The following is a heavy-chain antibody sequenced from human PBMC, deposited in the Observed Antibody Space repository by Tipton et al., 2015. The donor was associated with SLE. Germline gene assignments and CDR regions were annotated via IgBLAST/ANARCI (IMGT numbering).Heavy chain of an antibody. D-gene: IGHD3-3*01. Sequence: LRLSCTVSGGSIRTTAYSWAWIRQPPGKGLEWIGTIHYTGNTYYNPSLKSRVTISVDTPKNQFSLNVTSVTVADTAVYYCAVGFWSGYYDNWGQGTLVTVSS. J-gene: IGHJ4*02. CDR1: GGSIRTTAYS. CDR3: AVGFWSGYYDN. V-gene: IGHV4-39*01. CDR2: IHYTGNT.